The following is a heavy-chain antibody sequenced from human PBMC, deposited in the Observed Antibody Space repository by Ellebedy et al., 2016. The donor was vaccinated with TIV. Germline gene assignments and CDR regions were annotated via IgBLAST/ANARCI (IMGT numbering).Heavy chain of an antibody. J-gene: IGHJ6*03. CDR3: ANRERDGYSYGSTFYYYYYYMDV. CDR2: ISSSGSTM. CDR1: GFIFSDYY. V-gene: IGHV3-11*04. D-gene: IGHD5-18*01. Sequence: GESLKISXAASGFIFSDYYMSWFRQAPGKGLEWVSYISSSGSTMYYADSVKGRFTISSDNSKNTLYLQMNSLRAEDTAVYYCANRERDGYSYGSTFYYYYYYMDVWGKGTTVTVSS.